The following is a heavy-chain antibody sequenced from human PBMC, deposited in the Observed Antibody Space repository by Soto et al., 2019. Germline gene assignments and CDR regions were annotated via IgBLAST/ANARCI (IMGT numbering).Heavy chain of an antibody. V-gene: IGHV3-23*01. Sequence: EVQLLESGGGLVQPGGSLRLSCEASGFTFSTYAMTWVRQAPGKGLEWVSIISGSGGTTYYADSVKGRFTISRDNSKNTLYLQMNSLSADDKSVYYCAKEDNCYDSSGYYLEYFRPWAQGTLVTVSS. D-gene: IGHD3-22*01. J-gene: IGHJ1*01. CDR3: AKEDNCYDSSGYYLEYFRP. CDR2: ISGSGGTT. CDR1: GFTFSTYA.